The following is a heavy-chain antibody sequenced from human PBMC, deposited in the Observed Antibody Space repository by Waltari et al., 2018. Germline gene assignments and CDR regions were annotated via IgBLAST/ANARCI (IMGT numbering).Heavy chain of an antibody. J-gene: IGHJ1*01. CDR2: INHSGST. V-gene: IGHV4-34*01. Sequence: QVQLQQWGAGLLKPSETLSLTCAVYGGSLSGYYWSWIRQPPGKGLEWIGDINHSGSTSYNPSLKSRVTISVDTSKNQFSLKLRSVTAADTAVYFCARGLHGGSSVPQHWGQGTLVTVSS. CDR3: ARGLHGGSSVPQH. CDR1: GGSLSGYY.